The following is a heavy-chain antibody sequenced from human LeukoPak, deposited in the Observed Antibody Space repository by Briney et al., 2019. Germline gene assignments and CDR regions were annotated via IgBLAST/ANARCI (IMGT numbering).Heavy chain of an antibody. J-gene: IGHJ4*02. CDR3: ARDDCTNGVCYSFDY. Sequence: GGSLRLSCAASGFTFSSYAMSWVRQAPGKGLEWVSYISSSSSTIYYADSVKGRFTISRDNAKNSLYLQMNSLRAEDTAVYYCARDDCTNGVCYSFDYWGQGTLVTVSS. CDR2: ISSSSSTI. V-gene: IGHV3-48*04. CDR1: GFTFSSYA. D-gene: IGHD2-8*01.